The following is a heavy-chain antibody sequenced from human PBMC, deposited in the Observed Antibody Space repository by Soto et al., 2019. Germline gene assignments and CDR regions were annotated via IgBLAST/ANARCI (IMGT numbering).Heavy chain of an antibody. V-gene: IGHV1-18*04. CDR2: ISAYNGNT. J-gene: IGHJ4*02. CDR3: TRMWVQLWRTQDD. D-gene: IGHD5-18*01. Sequence: ASVKVSCKDAGYSFASYGISWVRQAPGQGLEWMGRISAYNGNTNYAQKLQGRVTMTTDTSTSTAYMELRSLRSDDTAVYYCTRMWVQLWRTQDDWGQGSLLGVSS. CDR1: GYSFASYG.